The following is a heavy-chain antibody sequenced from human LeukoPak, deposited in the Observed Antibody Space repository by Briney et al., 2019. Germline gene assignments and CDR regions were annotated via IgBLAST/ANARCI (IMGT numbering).Heavy chain of an antibody. V-gene: IGHV3-30-3*01. Sequence: GGSLRLSCAASGFTFSSYAMHWVRQAPGKGLEWVAVISYDGSNKYYADSVKGRFTISRDNSKNTLYLQMNSLRAEDTAVYYCARDTHSSSPEVSYFDYRGQGTLVTVSS. J-gene: IGHJ4*02. CDR3: ARDTHSSSPEVSYFDY. CDR2: ISYDGSNK. CDR1: GFTFSSYA. D-gene: IGHD6-6*01.